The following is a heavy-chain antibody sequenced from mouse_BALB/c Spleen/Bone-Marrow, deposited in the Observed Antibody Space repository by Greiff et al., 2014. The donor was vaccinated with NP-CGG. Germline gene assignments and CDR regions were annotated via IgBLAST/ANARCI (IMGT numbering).Heavy chain of an antibody. Sequence: QVQLQQSGAELVRPGTSVKVSCKASGYAFTNYLIEWVKQRSGQGLEWIGMINPGSGGTNYNEKFKGKATLTADKSSSTAYMQLSSLTSDDSAVYFCARRDGSYFDYWGQGTTLTVSS. D-gene: IGHD3-3*01. J-gene: IGHJ2*01. CDR1: GYAFTNYL. CDR2: INPGSGGT. V-gene: IGHV1-54*01. CDR3: ARRDGSYFDY.